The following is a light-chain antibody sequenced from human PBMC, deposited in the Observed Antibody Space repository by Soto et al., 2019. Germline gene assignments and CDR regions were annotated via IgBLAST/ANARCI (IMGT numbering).Light chain of an antibody. Sequence: QPVLTQSSSASASLGSSVKLTRTLSSGHTTYIIAWHQQQPGKAPRYLMKLETSGSYNKGSGVPDRFSGSSSGADRYLTISNLQFEDEADYYCETWDINTHVVFGGGTKLTVL. V-gene: IGLV4-60*02. CDR2: LETSGSY. CDR1: SGHTTYI. J-gene: IGLJ2*01. CDR3: ETWDINTHVV.